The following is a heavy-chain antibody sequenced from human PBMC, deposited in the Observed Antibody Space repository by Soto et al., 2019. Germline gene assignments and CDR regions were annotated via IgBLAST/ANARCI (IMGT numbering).Heavy chain of an antibody. CDR3: ARVDKGYCSSTSCYVTAYFDY. CDR2: INSDGSST. Sequence: PGGSLRLSCAASGFTFSSYWMHWVRQAPGKGLVWVSRINSDGSSTSYADSVKGRFTISRDNAKKTLYLQMNSLRAEDTAVYYCARVDKGYCSSTSCYVTAYFDYWGQGTLVTVSS. V-gene: IGHV3-74*01. J-gene: IGHJ4*02. CDR1: GFTFSSYW. D-gene: IGHD2-2*01.